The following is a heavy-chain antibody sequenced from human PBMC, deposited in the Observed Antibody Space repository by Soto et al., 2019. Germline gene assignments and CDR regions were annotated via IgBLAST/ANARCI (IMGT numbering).Heavy chain of an antibody. CDR1: GFTFSSYA. D-gene: IGHD2-2*02. J-gene: IGHJ4*02. CDR2: ISGSGGST. Sequence: EVQLLESGGGLVQPGGSLRLSCAASGFTFSSYAMSWVRQAPGKGLEWVSAISGSGGSTYYADSVKGRFTISRDNSKNTLDLQMNSLRAEDTAVYYCAKDEELGSWYTPGYWGQGTLVTVSS. CDR3: AKDEELGSWYTPGY. V-gene: IGHV3-23*01.